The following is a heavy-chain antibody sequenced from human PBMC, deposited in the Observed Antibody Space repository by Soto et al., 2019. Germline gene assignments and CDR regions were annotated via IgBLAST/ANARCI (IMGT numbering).Heavy chain of an antibody. CDR2: ISSGGTYT. J-gene: IGHJ4*02. CDR3: AKESSGYNYGFYNYFDY. CDR1: GFTFSNYA. D-gene: IGHD5-18*01. V-gene: IGHV3-23*01. Sequence: EVQLLESGGGLVQPGGSLRLSCAASGFTFSNYAMTWVRQAPGKGLEWVSAISSGGTYTDYADSVKGRFALSRDNSKTMVYLQMHSMRAEDTAVYHCAKESSGYNYGFYNYFDYWGQGTLVTVSS.